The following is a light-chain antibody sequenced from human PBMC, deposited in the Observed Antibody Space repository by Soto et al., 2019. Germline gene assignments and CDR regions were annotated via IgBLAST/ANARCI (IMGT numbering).Light chain of an antibody. V-gene: IGLV2-23*01. CDR1: TWFVGTYTF. Sequence: QSVLTQPASVSGSAVQSITISYTGTTWFVGTYTFVSWYQPPPGKAPQVLSDECTRRPSGVSKRFSGTTSSSTATLTISGLQSGDEAHYYCCSDAGASIYGFGTGTKVTV. CDR3: CSDAGASIYG. CDR2: ECT. J-gene: IGLJ1*01.